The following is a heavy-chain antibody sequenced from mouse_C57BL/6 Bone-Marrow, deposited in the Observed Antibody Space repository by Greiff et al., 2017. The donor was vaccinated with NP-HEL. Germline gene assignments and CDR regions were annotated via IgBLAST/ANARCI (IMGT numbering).Heavy chain of an antibody. CDR1: GYTFTSYT. D-gene: IGHD1-1*01. J-gene: IGHJ2*01. CDR2: INPSSGYT. Sequence: VHLVESGAELARPGASVKMSCKASGYTFTSYTMHWVKQRPGQGLEWIGYINPSSGYTKYNQKFKDKATLTADKSSSTAYMQLSSLTSEDSAVYYCARHGSSYIHFDYWGQGTTLTVSS. CDR3: ARHGSSYIHFDY. V-gene: IGHV1-4*01.